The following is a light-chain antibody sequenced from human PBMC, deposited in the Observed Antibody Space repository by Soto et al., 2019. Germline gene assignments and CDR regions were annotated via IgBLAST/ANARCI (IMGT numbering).Light chain of an antibody. CDR3: QQLNSYPVT. V-gene: IGKV1-9*01. Sequence: DIQLTQSPSFLSASVGDRVTITCRASRAISSHLAWHRQKPGKAPKLLIYAASTLQSGVPSRFSGSGSGTDFTLTISSLQPEDFATYYCQQLNSYPVTFGQGTKLEIK. J-gene: IGKJ2*01. CDR1: RAISSH. CDR2: AAS.